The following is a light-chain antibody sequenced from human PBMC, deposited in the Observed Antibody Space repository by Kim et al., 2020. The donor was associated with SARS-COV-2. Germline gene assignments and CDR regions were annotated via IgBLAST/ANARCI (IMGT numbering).Light chain of an antibody. Sequence: LGQTVRITCQGDSLRSYYASWYQQKPGQAPVLVIYGKNNRPSGIPDRFSGSSSGNTASLTITGAQAEDEADYYCNSRDSSGNHPGVFGGGTQLTVL. J-gene: IGLJ2*01. V-gene: IGLV3-19*01. CDR3: NSRDSSGNHPGV. CDR2: GKN. CDR1: SLRSYY.